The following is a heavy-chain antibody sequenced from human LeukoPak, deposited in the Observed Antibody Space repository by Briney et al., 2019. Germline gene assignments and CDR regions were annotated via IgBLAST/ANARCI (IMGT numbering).Heavy chain of an antibody. CDR2: IYYSGST. V-gene: IGHV4-39*01. J-gene: IGHJ4*02. Sequence: PSETLSLTCTVSGGSISSISYYWGWIRQPPGKGLVWIGYIYYSGSTYYNPSLKSRVTISVDTSKNQFSLKLSSVTAADTAVYYCARFYCGGDCYSGYFNYWGQGTLVTVSS. D-gene: IGHD2-21*02. CDR3: ARFYCGGDCYSGYFNY. CDR1: GGSISSISYY.